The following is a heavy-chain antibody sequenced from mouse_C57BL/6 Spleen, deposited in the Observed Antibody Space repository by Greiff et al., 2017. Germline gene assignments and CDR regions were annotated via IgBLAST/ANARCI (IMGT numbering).Heavy chain of an antibody. V-gene: IGHV2-3*01. Sequence: VKLMESGPGLVAPSQSLSITCTVSGFSLTSYGVSWVRQPPGKGLEWLGVIWGDGRTNYHAALISRLSISKNNSKSQVFLKLNSLQTDDTATYYCVLYDYGVFADWGQGTLVTVSA. D-gene: IGHD2-4*01. CDR1: GFSLTSYG. J-gene: IGHJ3*01. CDR2: IWGDGRT. CDR3: VLYDYGVFAD.